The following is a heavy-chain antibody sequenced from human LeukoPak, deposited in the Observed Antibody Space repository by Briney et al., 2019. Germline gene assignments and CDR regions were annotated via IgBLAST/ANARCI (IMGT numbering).Heavy chain of an antibody. CDR2: INEDGSEK. CDR1: EFSFETYW. V-gene: IGHV3-7*01. D-gene: IGHD5-24*01. J-gene: IGHJ6*03. CDR3: ARGETMDV. Sequence: GGSLRLSCVALEFSFETYWMSWVRQAPGKGPEWVANINEDGSEKHYVGSVRGRFTISRDNADNSLHLQMNSLRPEDMSVYYCARGETMDVWGKGTTVTVSS.